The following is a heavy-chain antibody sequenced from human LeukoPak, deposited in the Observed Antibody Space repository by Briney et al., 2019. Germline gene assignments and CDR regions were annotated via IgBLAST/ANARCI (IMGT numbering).Heavy chain of an antibody. Sequence: SVKVSCKASGGTFSSYAISWVRQAAGQGVEWMGGIIPIFGKANYAQKLQGRVTITADEYTSTDYMEVRRLRYGGTAVYYCARDPGSRGNWFDPWGQGTLVTVSS. V-gene: IGHV1-69*13. CDR1: GGTFSSYA. D-gene: IGHD3-16*01. J-gene: IGHJ5*02. CDR3: ARDPGSRGNWFDP. CDR2: IIPIFGKA.